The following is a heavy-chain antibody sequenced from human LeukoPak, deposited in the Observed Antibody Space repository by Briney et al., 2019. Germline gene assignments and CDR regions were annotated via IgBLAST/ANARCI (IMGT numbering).Heavy chain of an antibody. D-gene: IGHD3-22*01. J-gene: IGHJ4*02. CDR1: GGSFSGYY. V-gene: IGHV4-34*01. CDR2: INHSGST. Sequence: KPSETLSLTCAVYGGSFSGYYWSWIRQPPGKGLEWIGEINHSGSTNYNPSLKSRVTISVDTSKNQFSLKLSSVTAADTAVYYCVRGPTLWRYYDSSGYYFGIDYWGQGTLVTVSS. CDR3: VRGPTLWRYYDSSGYYFGIDY.